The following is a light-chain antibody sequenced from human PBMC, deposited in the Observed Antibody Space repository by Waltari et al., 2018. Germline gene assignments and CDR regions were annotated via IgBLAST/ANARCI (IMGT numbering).Light chain of an antibody. J-gene: IGKJ1*01. Sequence: EIVMTQSPATLSVSPGERATLSCRASPSVNSNLAWDQQKPGQAPRLLIYGASTRATGSPARVSGSGSGTEFTLTISSMQSEDLAVYHCKQYNNWPPWTFGQGTKVEIK. CDR2: GAS. CDR3: KQYNNWPPWT. V-gene: IGKV3-15*01. CDR1: PSVNSN.